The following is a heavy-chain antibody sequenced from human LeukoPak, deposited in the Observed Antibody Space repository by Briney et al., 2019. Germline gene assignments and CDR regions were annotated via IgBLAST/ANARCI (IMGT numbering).Heavy chain of an antibody. CDR1: GYTFTSYD. J-gene: IGHJ6*03. CDR3: ARYSYGSYGYYYYYMDV. CDR2: MNPNSSNT. Sequence: ASVKVSCKASGYTFTSYDITWVRQATGQGLEWMGWMNPNSSNTGYAQKFQGRVTMTRNTSISTAYMELSSLRSEDTAVYYCARYSYGSYGYYYYYMDVWGKGTTVTVSS. V-gene: IGHV1-8*01. D-gene: IGHD5-18*01.